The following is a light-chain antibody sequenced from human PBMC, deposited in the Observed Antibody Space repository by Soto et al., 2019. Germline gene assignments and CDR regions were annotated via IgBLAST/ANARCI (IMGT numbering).Light chain of an antibody. CDR3: QQYNNWPLT. CDR1: ETFCSGC. V-gene: IGKV3D-20*02. CDR2: GAS. J-gene: IGKJ4*01. Sequence: DTVLTQSPATVSLSPGESVTLSCRASETFCSGCLAWYQQKPGQSPRLLIYGASSRATGIPDRFSGSGSGTDFTLTISSLQSEDFAVYYCQQYNNWPLTFGGGTKVEIK.